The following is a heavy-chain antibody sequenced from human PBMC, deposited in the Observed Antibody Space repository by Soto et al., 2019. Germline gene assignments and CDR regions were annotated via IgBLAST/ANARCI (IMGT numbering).Heavy chain of an antibody. CDR2: INYSGST. D-gene: IGHD4-17*01. CDR3: AVIDDYDRGFDY. J-gene: IGHJ4*02. CDR1: GGSISSYY. Sequence: SETLSLTCTVSGGSISSYYWSWIRQPPGKGLEWIGYINYSGSTNYNPSLKSRVTISVDTSKNQFSLKLSSVTAADTAVYYCAVIDDYDRGFDYWGQGTLVTVSS. V-gene: IGHV4-59*12.